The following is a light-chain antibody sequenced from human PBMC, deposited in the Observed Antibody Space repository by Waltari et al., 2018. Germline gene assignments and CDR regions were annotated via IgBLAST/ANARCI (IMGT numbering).Light chain of an antibody. CDR1: QSLMHLVGKNY. V-gene: IGKV2D-29*01. Sequence: DIVMTQTPLSLSVTPGQPASISCKSRQSLMHLVGKNYLYWYLQRPGQPPQLLISEVSNRFDGVPDRFSGSGSGTDFTLEISRVEAGDVGIYYCMQSMELPPTFGQGTRLEIK. CDR3: MQSMELPPT. CDR2: EVS. J-gene: IGKJ5*01.